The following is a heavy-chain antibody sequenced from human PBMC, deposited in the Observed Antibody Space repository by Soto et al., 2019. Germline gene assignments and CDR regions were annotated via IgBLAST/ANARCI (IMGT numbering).Heavy chain of an antibody. CDR3: ARLMVLYGMDV. D-gene: IGHD2-8*01. CDR1: GFTFSSYS. J-gene: IGHJ6*02. V-gene: IGHV3-21*01. CDR2: ISSSSSYI. Sequence: GGSLRLSCAASGFTFSSYSMNWVRQAPGKGLEWVSSISSSSSYIYYADSVKGRFTISRDNAKNSLYLQMNSLRAEDTAVYYCARLMVLYGMDVWGQGTTVTVSS.